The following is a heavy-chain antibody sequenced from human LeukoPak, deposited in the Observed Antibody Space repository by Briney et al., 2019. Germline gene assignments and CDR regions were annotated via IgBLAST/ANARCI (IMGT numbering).Heavy chain of an antibody. Sequence: PGGSLRLSCAASGFTFSSYAMSWVRQAPGKGLGWVSAISGSGGSTYYANSGNARFTISRDNSKNTLYLQMTSLRAEEPAVYYCAKGGDILTGYHFDYWGQGTLVTVSS. CDR1: GFTFSSYA. V-gene: IGHV3-23*01. D-gene: IGHD3-9*01. J-gene: IGHJ4*02. CDR2: ISGSGGST. CDR3: AKGGDILTGYHFDY.